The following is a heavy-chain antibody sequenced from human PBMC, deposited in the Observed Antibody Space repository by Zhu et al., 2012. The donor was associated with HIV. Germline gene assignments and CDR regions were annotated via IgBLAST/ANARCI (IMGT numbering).Heavy chain of an antibody. D-gene: IGHD2-15*01. Sequence: QVQLQESGPGLVKPSETLSLTCTVSGGSISSSSYYWGWIRQPPGKGLEWIGSIYYSGSTYYNPSLKSRVTISVDTSKNQFSLKLSSVTAADTAVYYCARGIRGPGVAATRFDPWGQGTLVTVSS. J-gene: IGHJ5*02. CDR3: ARGIRGPGVAATRFDP. CDR2: IYYSGST. CDR1: GGSISSSSYY. V-gene: IGHV4-39*07.